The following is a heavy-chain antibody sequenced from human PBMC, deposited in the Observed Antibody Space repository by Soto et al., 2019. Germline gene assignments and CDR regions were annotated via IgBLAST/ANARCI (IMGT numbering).Heavy chain of an antibody. D-gene: IGHD3-9*01. CDR1: GYTFTSYA. CDR3: ARGGPIRYFDWLSHVVDY. J-gene: IGHJ4*02. Sequence: APVKVSCKASGYTFTSYAMHWVRQAPGQRLEWMGWINAGNGNTKYSQKFQGRVTITRDTSASTAYMELSSLRSEDTAVYYCARGGPIRYFDWLSHVVDYWGQGTLVTSPQ. V-gene: IGHV1-3*01. CDR2: INAGNGNT.